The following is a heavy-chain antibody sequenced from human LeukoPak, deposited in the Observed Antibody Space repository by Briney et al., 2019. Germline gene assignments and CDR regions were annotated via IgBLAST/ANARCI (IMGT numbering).Heavy chain of an antibody. Sequence: KPSETLSLTCTVSGGSISSYYWSWIRQPPGKGLEWIGYIYYSGSTNYNPSLKSRVTISVDTSKNQFSLKLSSVTAADTAVYYCARGRRPRYFDYWGQGTLVTVSS. CDR2: IYYSGST. J-gene: IGHJ4*02. CDR1: GGSISSYY. V-gene: IGHV4-59*01. CDR3: ARGRRPRYFDY.